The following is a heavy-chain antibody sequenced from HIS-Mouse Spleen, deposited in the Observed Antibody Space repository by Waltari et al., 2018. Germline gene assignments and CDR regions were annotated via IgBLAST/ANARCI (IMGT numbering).Heavy chain of an antibody. D-gene: IGHD2-21*02. CDR3: ARDMRTAPDY. V-gene: IGHV4-30-4*01. Sequence: QVQLQESGPGLLKPSQTRSLTCTVSGGSISSGAYYWSWICQPPGKGLEWIGYINYSGSTYYNPSLKSRVTISVDTSKNQFSLKLSSVTAADTAVYYCARDMRTAPDYWGQGTLVTVSS. J-gene: IGHJ4*02. CDR1: GGSISSGAYY. CDR2: INYSGST.